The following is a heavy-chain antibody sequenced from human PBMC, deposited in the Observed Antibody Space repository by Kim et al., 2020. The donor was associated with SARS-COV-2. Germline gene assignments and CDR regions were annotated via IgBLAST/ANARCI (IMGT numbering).Heavy chain of an antibody. CDR3: AKDTGLVNIWFDP. V-gene: IGHV3-23*01. J-gene: IGHJ5*02. Sequence: YADSVKGRFTISRDNSKNTLYLQMNSLRAEDTAVYYCAKDTGLVNIWFDPWGQGTLVTVSS. D-gene: IGHD6-19*01.